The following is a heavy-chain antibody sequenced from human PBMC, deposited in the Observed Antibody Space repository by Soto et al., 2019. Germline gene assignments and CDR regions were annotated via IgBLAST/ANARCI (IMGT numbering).Heavy chain of an antibody. Sequence: SETLSLTCAVYGVSFSGYYWSWIRQPPGKRLEWIGEINHSGSSNYNPSLKSRVTISGDTSRNQFSLKLSSVTAADTAVYYCARSGPKYCSGGTCHPFDYWGQGTLVTVSS. J-gene: IGHJ4*02. CDR3: ARSGPKYCSGGTCHPFDY. D-gene: IGHD2-15*01. CDR2: INHSGSS. CDR1: GVSFSGYY. V-gene: IGHV4-34*01.